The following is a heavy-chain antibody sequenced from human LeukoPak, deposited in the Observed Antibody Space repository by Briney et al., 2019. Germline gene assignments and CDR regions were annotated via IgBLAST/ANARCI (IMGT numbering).Heavy chain of an antibody. V-gene: IGHV3-30*02. CDR1: GFTFSSYA. D-gene: IGHD2-21*02. J-gene: IGHJ4*02. CDR2: IRHDGSIK. CDR3: ARGDCSGDCYHPLYY. Sequence: GGSLRLSCAASGFTFSSYAMHWVRQAPGQGLDWVAFIRHDGSIKYYAASVKGRFTISRDNSKNTLYLQMNSLRTEDTAVYYCARGDCSGDCYHPLYYWGQGSLVTVSS.